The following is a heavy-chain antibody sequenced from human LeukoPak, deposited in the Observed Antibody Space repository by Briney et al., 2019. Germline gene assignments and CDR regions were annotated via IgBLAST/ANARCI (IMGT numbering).Heavy chain of an antibody. CDR2: IYYSGST. D-gene: IGHD1-14*01. CDR3: ASGPEVNFDY. V-gene: IGHV4-39*07. CDR1: GGSISSSSYY. J-gene: IGHJ4*02. Sequence: SETLSLTCTVSGGSISSSSYYWGWIRQPPGKGLEWIGSIYYSGSTYYNPSLKSRVTISVDTSKNQFSLKLSSVTAADTAVYYCASGPEVNFDYWGQGTLVTVSS.